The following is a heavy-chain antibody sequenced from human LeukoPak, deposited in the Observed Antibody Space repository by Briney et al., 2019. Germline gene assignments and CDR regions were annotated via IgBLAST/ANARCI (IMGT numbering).Heavy chain of an antibody. Sequence: PSETLSLTCAVHGGSFTGNYWTWIRQPPGKGLEWIGEINHSGSTNYNPSLQSRVTISVDTSKNQFSLKLTSVTAADTAVYYCARLYDSSGYGGWFDPWGQGTLVTVSS. CDR2: INHSGST. CDR1: GGSFTGNY. J-gene: IGHJ5*02. D-gene: IGHD3-22*01. V-gene: IGHV4-34*01. CDR3: ARLYDSSGYGGWFDP.